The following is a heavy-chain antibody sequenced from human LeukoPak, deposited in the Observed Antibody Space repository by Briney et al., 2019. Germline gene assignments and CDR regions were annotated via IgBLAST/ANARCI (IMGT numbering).Heavy chain of an antibody. D-gene: IGHD3-3*01. CDR3: ARGSDFWSGPDTTPFDY. CDR1: GYTFTSYY. V-gene: IGHV1-46*01. J-gene: IGHJ4*02. Sequence: ASVKVSCKASGYTFTSYYMHWVRQAPGQGLEWMGIINPSGGSTSYAQKFQGRVTMTRDMSTSTVYMELSSLRSEDTAVYYCARGSDFWSGPDTTPFDYWGQGTLVTVSS. CDR2: INPSGGST.